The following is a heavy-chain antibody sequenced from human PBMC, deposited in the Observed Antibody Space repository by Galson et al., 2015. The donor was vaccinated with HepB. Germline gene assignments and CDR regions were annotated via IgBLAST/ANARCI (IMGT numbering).Heavy chain of an antibody. CDR3: ARIEVAARAFDI. CDR1: GGSISSYY. D-gene: IGHD5-12*01. CDR2: IYYSGST. V-gene: IGHV4-59*01. J-gene: IGHJ3*02. Sequence: SETLSLTCTVSGGSISSYYWSWIRQPPGKGLEWIGYIYYSGSTNYNPSLKSRVTISVDTSKNQFSLKLSSVTAADTAVYYCARIEVAARAFDIWGQGTMVTVSS.